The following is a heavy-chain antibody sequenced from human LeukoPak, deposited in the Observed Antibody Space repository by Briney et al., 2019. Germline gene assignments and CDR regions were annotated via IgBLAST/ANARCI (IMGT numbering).Heavy chain of an antibody. D-gene: IGHD5-24*01. J-gene: IGHJ4*02. CDR2: IWYDGSNK. CDR1: GFTFSSYG. Sequence: GRSLRLSCAASGFTFSSYGMHWVRQAPGKGLEWVAVIWYDGSNKYYADSVKGRFTISRDNSKNTLYFQMNSLRVEDTAVYYCARGGETATGPFDYWGQGTLVTVSS. V-gene: IGHV3-33*01. CDR3: ARGGETATGPFDY.